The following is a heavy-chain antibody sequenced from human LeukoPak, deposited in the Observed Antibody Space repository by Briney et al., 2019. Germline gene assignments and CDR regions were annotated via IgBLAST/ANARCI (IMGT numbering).Heavy chain of an antibody. V-gene: IGHV3-23*01. CDR2: ISDSGSST. D-gene: IGHD4-11*01. Sequence: GGSLRLSCAASGFTFSSYAMGWVRQAPGKGLEWVSVISDSGSSTYYADSVKGRFTISGDNSKNTLYLQMNSLRAEDTAVYYCAKVGLTVTTILDYFDYWGQGTLVTVSS. CDR1: GFTFSSYA. CDR3: AKVGLTVTTILDYFDY. J-gene: IGHJ4*02.